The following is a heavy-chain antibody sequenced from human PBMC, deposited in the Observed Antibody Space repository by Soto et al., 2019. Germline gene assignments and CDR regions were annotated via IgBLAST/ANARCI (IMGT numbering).Heavy chain of an antibody. D-gene: IGHD2-15*01. CDR2: IYHSGST. CDR1: GGSISSYY. V-gene: IGHV4-59*12. Sequence: SETLSLTCTVSGGSISSYYWSWIRQPPGKGLEWIGYIYHSGSTNYNPSLKSRVTISVDTSKNQFSLKLSSVTAADTAVYYCARFSGGIVVVVAATPGHDAFDIWGQGTMVTVSS. J-gene: IGHJ3*02. CDR3: ARFSGGIVVVVAATPGHDAFDI.